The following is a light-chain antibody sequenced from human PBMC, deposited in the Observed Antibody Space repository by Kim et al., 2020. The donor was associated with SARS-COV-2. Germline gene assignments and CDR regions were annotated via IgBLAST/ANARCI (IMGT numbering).Light chain of an antibody. J-gene: IGKJ1*01. V-gene: IGKV3-15*01. CDR2: GAS. CDR1: QSVGSN. CDR3: QQYNNWTRT. Sequence: EIVMTQSPDTLSVSPGERATLSCRASQSVGSNLAWYQRKPGQAPRILIYGASARGTGIPARFSGSGSGTEFTLTISSLQSEDFAVYYCQQYNNWTRTFGQGTKVEIK.